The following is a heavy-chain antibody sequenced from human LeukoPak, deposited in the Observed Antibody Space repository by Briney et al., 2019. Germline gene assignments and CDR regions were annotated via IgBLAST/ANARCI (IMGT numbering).Heavy chain of an antibody. CDR2: ISGSGGST. Sequence: GGSLRLSCAASGFTFSSYAMSWVRQAPGKGLEWVSAISGSGGSTYYADSVKGRFTISRDSAKNSLYLQMNSLRAEDTAVYYCARVLTVGTNFNYYYYMDVWGKGTTVTVSS. J-gene: IGHJ6*03. CDR1: GFTFSSYA. V-gene: IGHV3-23*01. D-gene: IGHD1-26*01. CDR3: ARVLTVGTNFNYYYYMDV.